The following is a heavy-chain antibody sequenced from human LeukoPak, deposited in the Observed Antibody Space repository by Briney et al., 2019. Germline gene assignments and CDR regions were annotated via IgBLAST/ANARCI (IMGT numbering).Heavy chain of an antibody. D-gene: IGHD5-18*01. CDR1: GGTFSSYA. CDR2: IIPILGIA. Sequence: ASVKVSCKASGGTFSSYAISWVRQAPGQGLEWMGRIIPILGIANYAQKFQGRVTITADKSTSTAYMELSSLRSEDTAVYYCARDGDTAMVPVYWGQGTLVTVSS. V-gene: IGHV1-69*04. CDR3: ARDGDTAMVPVY. J-gene: IGHJ4*02.